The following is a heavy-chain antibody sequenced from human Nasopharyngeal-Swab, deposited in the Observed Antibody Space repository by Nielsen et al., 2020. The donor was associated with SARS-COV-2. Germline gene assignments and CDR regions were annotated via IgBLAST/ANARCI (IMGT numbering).Heavy chain of an antibody. J-gene: IGHJ6*03. CDR2: MNPNSGNT. CDR1: GYTFTSYA. V-gene: IGHV1-8*02. Sequence: SVKVSCKASGYTFTSYAMNWVRQATGQGLEWMGWMNPNSGNTGYAQKFQGRVTMTRNTSISTAYMELSSLRSEDTAVYYCARGFIVATIFHYYYYMDVWGKGTTVTVSS. CDR3: ARGFIVATIFHYYYYMDV. D-gene: IGHD5-12*01.